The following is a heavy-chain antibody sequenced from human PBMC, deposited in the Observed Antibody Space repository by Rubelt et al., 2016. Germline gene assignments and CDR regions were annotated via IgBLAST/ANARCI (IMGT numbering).Heavy chain of an antibody. D-gene: IGHD6-13*01. CDR3: ASGPVGRIAAAGTGWFDP. CDR2: INHSGST. CDR1: GGSISSSSYY. V-gene: IGHV4-39*07. Sequence: QLQLQESGPGQVKPSETLSLTCTVSGGSISSSSYYWGWIRQPPGKGLEWIGEINHSGSTNYNPSLKSRVTMAVDTSKNQFSLKLSSVTAADTAVYYCASGPVGRIAAAGTGWFDPWGQGTLVTVSS. J-gene: IGHJ5*02.